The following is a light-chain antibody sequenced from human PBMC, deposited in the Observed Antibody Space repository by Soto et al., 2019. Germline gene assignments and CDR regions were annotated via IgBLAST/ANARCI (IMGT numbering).Light chain of an antibody. CDR3: SSYTGSTTFHYV. J-gene: IGLJ1*01. CDR2: DVS. CDR1: NSDVGGYNY. Sequence: QSVLTQPASVSGSPGPPISISCSGTNSDVGGYNYVSWYQQHPGKAPKLLIYDVSNRPSGASNRFSGSKSGNTASLTISGLQAEDEADYYCSSYTGSTTFHYVFGTGTEVTV. V-gene: IGLV2-14*01.